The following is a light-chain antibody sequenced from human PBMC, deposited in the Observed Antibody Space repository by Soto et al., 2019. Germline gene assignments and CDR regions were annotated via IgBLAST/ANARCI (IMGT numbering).Light chain of an antibody. CDR1: QTISND. CDR2: CAY. Sequence: EVVMTQSPATVSVSPGEGVTLSCRASQTISNDLSWYQQKPGHAPRLLIYCAYSRAARVPARFSGGGSGTEFTLTISSLQSEDFAFYYCQQNNKWAPVSFGGGTKV. J-gene: IGKJ4*01. V-gene: IGKV3-15*01. CDR3: QQNNKWAPVS.